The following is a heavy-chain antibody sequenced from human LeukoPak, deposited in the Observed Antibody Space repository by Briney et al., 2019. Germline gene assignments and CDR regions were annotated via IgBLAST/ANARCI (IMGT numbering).Heavy chain of an antibody. D-gene: IGHD3-10*01. CDR2: IYYTGNT. Sequence: SETLSLTCSVSGDSIIGYYWGWIRQPPGKGLEWIGNIYYTGNTYYNSSLKSRVTISVHTSKNQFSLKLSSVTAADTAVYYCARYLTLGYYGSWGQGTLVTVSS. CDR3: ARYLTLGYYGS. J-gene: IGHJ4*02. CDR1: GDSIIGYY. V-gene: IGHV4-39*07.